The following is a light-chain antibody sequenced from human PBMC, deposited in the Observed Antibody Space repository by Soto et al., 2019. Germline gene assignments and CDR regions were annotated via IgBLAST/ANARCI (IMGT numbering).Light chain of an antibody. Sequence: EIVLTQSPGTLSLAPGERATPPCRASQSVSSSYLAWYQQKPGQAPRLLIYGASSRATGIPDRFSGSGSGTDFTLTISRLEPEDFAVYYCQQYGSLITFGQGTRREIK. CDR1: QSVSSSY. J-gene: IGKJ5*01. CDR2: GAS. CDR3: QQYGSLIT. V-gene: IGKV3-20*01.